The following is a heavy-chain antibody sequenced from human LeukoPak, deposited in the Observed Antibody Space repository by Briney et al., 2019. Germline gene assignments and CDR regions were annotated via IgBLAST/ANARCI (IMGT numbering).Heavy chain of an antibody. V-gene: IGHV3-64D*09. CDR1: GFTFSSYA. CDR3: VTDHDRNWNDKGYFDY. J-gene: IGHJ4*02. D-gene: IGHD1-1*01. Sequence: GGSLRLSCAASGFTFSSYAMHWVRQAPGKGLEYVSAISSNGINTYYADSVKGRFTISRDNSKGTLDLQMSSLRVEDTAVYYCVTDHDRNWNDKGYFDYWGQGTLVTVSS. CDR2: ISSNGINT.